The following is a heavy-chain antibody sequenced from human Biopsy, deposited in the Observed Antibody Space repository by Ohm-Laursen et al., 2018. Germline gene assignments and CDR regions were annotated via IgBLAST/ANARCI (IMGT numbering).Heavy chain of an antibody. CDR3: ARDRGYYSDRTVPGYFDL. CDR1: GDSISSYY. D-gene: IGHD3-22*01. J-gene: IGHJ2*01. Sequence: SDTLSLTWPVSGDSISSYYWSWIRQPPGKGLQWIGYVYYTGSTDYNLSLQSRVTISVDTSKNHFSLRLRSVTPADTAIYYCARDRGYYSDRTVPGYFDLWGRGTLVTVSS. CDR2: VYYTGST. V-gene: IGHV4-59*01.